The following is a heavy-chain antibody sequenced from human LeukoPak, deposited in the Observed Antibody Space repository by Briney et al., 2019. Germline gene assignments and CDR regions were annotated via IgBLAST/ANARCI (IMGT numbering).Heavy chain of an antibody. D-gene: IGHD2-2*01. J-gene: IGHJ5*02. CDR2: IYHSGST. CDR3: ARYSKVVPAAPYNWFDP. CDR1: GGSIGSGGYH. Sequence: SETLSLTCTVSGGSIGSGGYHWSWIRQPPGKGLEWIGYIYHSGSTYYNPSLKSRVAISVDRSKNQFSLKLSSVTAADTAVYYCARYSKVVPAAPYNWFDPWGQGTLVTVSS. V-gene: IGHV4-30-2*01.